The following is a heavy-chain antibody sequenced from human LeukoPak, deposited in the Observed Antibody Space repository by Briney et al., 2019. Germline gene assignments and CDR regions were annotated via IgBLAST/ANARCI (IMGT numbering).Heavy chain of an antibody. J-gene: IGHJ4*02. Sequence: GASVKVSRKASGYTFTGYYMHWVRQAPGQGLEWMGWINPNSGGTNYAQKFQGRVTMTRDTSISTAYMELSRLRSDDTAVYYCAIAGYSSSWYLDYWGQGTLVIVSS. V-gene: IGHV1-2*02. CDR2: INPNSGGT. CDR3: AIAGYSSSWYLDY. CDR1: GYTFTGYY. D-gene: IGHD6-13*01.